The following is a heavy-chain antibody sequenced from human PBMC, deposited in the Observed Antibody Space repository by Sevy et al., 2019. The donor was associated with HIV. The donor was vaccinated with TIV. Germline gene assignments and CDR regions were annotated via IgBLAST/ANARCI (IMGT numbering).Heavy chain of an antibody. CDR1: GFSFNRSP. CDR3: AGEGVLIGGVIVSYGMDV. CDR2: MSYNGNKK. V-gene: IGHV3-30*04. D-gene: IGHD3-16*02. J-gene: IGHJ6*02. Sequence: GGSLRLSCVASGFSFNRSPMHWVRQAPGKGLEWVAVMSYNGNKKYNGDSVEGRFTISRDDSKNTLYLQMNSVRVEDTAVYYCAGEGVLIGGVIVSYGMDVWGQGTTVTVSS.